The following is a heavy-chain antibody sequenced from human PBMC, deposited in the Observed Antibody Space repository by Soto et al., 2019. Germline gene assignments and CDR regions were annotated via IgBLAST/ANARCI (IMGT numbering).Heavy chain of an antibody. CDR3: ATGSFDSSGYPIDGREV. D-gene: IGHD3-22*01. CDR1: GYTFTTYA. Sequence: ALVNLSCKASGYTFTTYAIHWVRQAPGQRLEWMGWINPANGNTKYSQKFQGRVTITRDTSATTAYVELSSLRSEDTAVYYCATGSFDSSGYPIDGREVWG. CDR2: INPANGNT. V-gene: IGHV1-3*01. J-gene: IGHJ6*04.